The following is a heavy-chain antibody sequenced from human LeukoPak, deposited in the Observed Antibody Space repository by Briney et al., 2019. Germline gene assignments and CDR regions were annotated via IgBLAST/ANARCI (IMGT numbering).Heavy chain of an antibody. V-gene: IGHV3-48*02. Sequence: PGGSLRLSCAASGFTFSRYSMNWVRQAPGKGLEWVSYISRSGSTIYYADSVKGRFTISRDNAKNSLYLQMNSSRDEDTAVYYCARDTEHLYFVFDYWGQGTLVTVSS. CDR3: ARDTEHLYFVFDY. J-gene: IGHJ4*02. D-gene: IGHD2-2*02. CDR2: ISRSGSTI. CDR1: GFTFSRYS.